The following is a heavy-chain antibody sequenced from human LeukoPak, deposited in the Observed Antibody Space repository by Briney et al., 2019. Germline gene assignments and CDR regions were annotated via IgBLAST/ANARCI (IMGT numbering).Heavy chain of an antibody. V-gene: IGHV4-59*01. CDR2: IYYSGST. J-gene: IGHJ4*02. Sequence: SETLSLTCTVSGGSISTYYWSWIRQPPGKGLEWIGYIYYSGSTNYNPSLKSRVTISVDTSKNQFSLRLTSVTAADTAVYYCARGGTGDLNYWGQGTLVTVSS. CDR3: ARGGTGDLNY. CDR1: GGSISTYY. D-gene: IGHD7-27*01.